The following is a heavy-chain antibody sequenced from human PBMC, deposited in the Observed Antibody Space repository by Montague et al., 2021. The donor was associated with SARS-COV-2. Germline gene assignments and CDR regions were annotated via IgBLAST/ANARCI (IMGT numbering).Heavy chain of an antibody. J-gene: IGHJ4*02. CDR3: AREIGTSGWAGFFDF. CDR1: GFTFTTYA. Sequence: SLRLSCAASGFTFTTYAYHWVRQAPGGGLEWVALFPSDGGHTQYXDSVRGRFTIYRNTSISTLYLQMDSLRPDDTAVYFCAREIGTSGWAGFFDFRGQGTLVTVSP. CDR2: FPSDGGHT. V-gene: IGHV3-30-3*01. D-gene: IGHD6-19*01.